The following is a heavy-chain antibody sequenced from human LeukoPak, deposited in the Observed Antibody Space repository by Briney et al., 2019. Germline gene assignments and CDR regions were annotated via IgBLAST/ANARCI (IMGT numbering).Heavy chain of an antibody. J-gene: IGHJ6*03. D-gene: IGHD1-1*01. CDR3: ARDRLLEDRDYNSYYYMDV. V-gene: IGHV3-21*01. CDR2: ISSSSNYI. Sequence: GGSLRLSCAVSGFTFSTYTMNWVRQAPGKGLEWVSSISSSSNYIYYADSVRGRFTIPRDNAKNSLSLQMNSLRAEDTAVYYCARDRLLEDRDYNSYYYMDVWGIGTTVTVSS. CDR1: GFTFSTYT.